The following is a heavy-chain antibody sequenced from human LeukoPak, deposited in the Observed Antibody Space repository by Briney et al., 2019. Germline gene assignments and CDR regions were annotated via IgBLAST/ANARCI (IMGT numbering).Heavy chain of an antibody. Sequence: SETLSLTCTVSGGSISNYYWSWIRQPPGKGLEWIGYIYYSGSTNYNPSLKSRVTISVDTSKNQFSLKLSSVTAADTAVYYCARDGIQYGDAFDIWGQGTMVTVSS. V-gene: IGHV4-59*01. CDR3: ARDGIQYGDAFDI. CDR1: GGSISNYY. CDR2: IYYSGST. D-gene: IGHD5-18*01. J-gene: IGHJ3*02.